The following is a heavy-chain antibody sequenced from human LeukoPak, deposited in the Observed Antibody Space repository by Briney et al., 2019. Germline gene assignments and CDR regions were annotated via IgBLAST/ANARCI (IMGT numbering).Heavy chain of an antibody. J-gene: IGHJ4*02. D-gene: IGHD6-19*01. V-gene: IGHV4-59*08. Sequence: SETLSLTCTVSGGSISSYYWSWVRQSPGEGLEWIGYIYYTGRTNYSPSLKRRVTISLDTSKNQFSLELTSVTATGTAVYYCASGVAYSSAWSPLFDSWGQGTLVTVSS. CDR3: ASGVAYSSAWSPLFDS. CDR2: IYYTGRT. CDR1: GGSISSYY.